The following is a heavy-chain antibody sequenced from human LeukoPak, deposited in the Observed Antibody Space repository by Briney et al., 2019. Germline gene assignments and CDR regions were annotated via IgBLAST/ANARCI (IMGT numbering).Heavy chain of an antibody. D-gene: IGHD3-9*01. Sequence: SPGGSLRLSCAASGFTFSSYSMNWVRQAPGKGLEWVSSISSSSSYIYYADSVKGRFTISRDNAKNSLYLQMNSLRAEDTAVYYCARDRRLRYFDWLLQPPPDYYMDVWGKGTTVTISS. J-gene: IGHJ6*03. V-gene: IGHV3-21*01. CDR2: ISSSSSYI. CDR1: GFTFSSYS. CDR3: ARDRRLRYFDWLLQPPPDYYMDV.